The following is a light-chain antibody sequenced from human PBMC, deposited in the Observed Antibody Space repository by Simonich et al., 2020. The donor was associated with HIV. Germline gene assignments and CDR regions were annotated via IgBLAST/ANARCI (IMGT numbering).Light chain of an antibody. J-gene: IGLJ2*01. V-gene: IGLV3-25*03. CDR1: ILAKKY. Sequence: SYELTQPSSVSVSSGQTARITCSGKILAKKYARWFQQKPGQAPVLGIYKDSERPSGMRERVSGSSSGTTVTVTISGVQAEDEADYYCQSADISGIVVFGGGTKVTVL. CDR3: QSADISGIVV. CDR2: KDS.